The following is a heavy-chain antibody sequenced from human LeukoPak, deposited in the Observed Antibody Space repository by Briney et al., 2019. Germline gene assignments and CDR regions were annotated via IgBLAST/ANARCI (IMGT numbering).Heavy chain of an antibody. CDR2: IHRGGST. J-gene: IGHJ4*02. V-gene: IGHV4-38-2*02. CDR1: GYSISSGFY. CDR3: ARVYIYGRSYFDY. D-gene: IGHD5-18*01. Sequence: SETLSLTCTVSGYSISSGFYWGWIRQPPGKGLEWIGTIHRGGSTSYNPSLKSRVTISVDTSKNQLSLNLSSVTVAGTAIYYCARVYIYGRSYFDYWGQGTLVTVSS.